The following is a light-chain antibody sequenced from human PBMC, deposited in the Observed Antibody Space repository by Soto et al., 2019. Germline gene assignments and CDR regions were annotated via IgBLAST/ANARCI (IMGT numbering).Light chain of an antibody. V-gene: IGKV1-27*01. CDR1: QRNSSS. Sequence: DIQMTQAPSTLSASVGDRVTSTCRARQRNSSSLAWSEQKPGHAPELLSSAASTLKTRVPSRFRGRGSGTDFTLNISRMQPEDVATYSCQKYNSAPWTFGQGTQVDI. J-gene: IGKJ1*01. CDR3: QKYNSAPWT. CDR2: AAS.